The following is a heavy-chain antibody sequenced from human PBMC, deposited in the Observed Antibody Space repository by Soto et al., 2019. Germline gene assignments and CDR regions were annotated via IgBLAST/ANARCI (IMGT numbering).Heavy chain of an antibody. CDR1: GYTFTGYY. D-gene: IGHD1-1*01. Sequence: GASVKVSCKASGYTFTGYYMHWVRQAPGQGLEFMGWINPNSGGTNYAQKFQGWVTMTRDTSISTAYMELSRLRSDDTAVYYCARDGATGTTGVYYYYYYMDVWGKGTTVTAP. V-gene: IGHV1-2*04. J-gene: IGHJ6*03. CDR3: ARDGATGTTGVYYYYYYMDV. CDR2: INPNSGGT.